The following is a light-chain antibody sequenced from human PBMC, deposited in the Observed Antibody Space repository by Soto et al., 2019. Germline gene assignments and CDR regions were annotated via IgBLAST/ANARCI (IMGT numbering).Light chain of an antibody. Sequence: QSVLTQPASVSGSPGQSITISCTGTSSDVGGYNYVSWYQQHPGKAPKLMIYDVSNRPSGVSNRFSGSKSGNTASLTISGLQAEDEADYYCSSYTSANTPAYVFGTGTKVTVL. CDR2: DVS. CDR1: SSDVGGYNY. V-gene: IGLV2-14*01. CDR3: SSYTSANTPAYV. J-gene: IGLJ1*01.